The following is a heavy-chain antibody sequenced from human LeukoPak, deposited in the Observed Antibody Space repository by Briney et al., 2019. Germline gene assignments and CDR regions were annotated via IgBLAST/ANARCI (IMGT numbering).Heavy chain of an antibody. V-gene: IGHV3-23*01. CDR3: AKCMSGTGVCLNFDS. CDR1: GFTFSTYA. J-gene: IGHJ4*02. CDR2: ISGSDSGT. Sequence: GGSLRLSCEASGFTFSTYAKSWVRQPPGKGLQWVSGISGSDSGTYYTDSVKGRFTISRDNSKNTVYLEIGNLRAEDTAVYYCAKCMSGTGVCLNFDSWGQGILVTVSS. D-gene: IGHD2-8*02.